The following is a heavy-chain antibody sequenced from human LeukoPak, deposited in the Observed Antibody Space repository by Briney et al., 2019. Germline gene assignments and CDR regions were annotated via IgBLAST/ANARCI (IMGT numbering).Heavy chain of an antibody. CDR2: IQSKTDGGTT. D-gene: IGHD3-22*01. CDR1: GFPFSVAW. J-gene: IGHJ4*02. V-gene: IGHV3-15*01. Sequence: PGGSLRLSCAGSGFPFSVAWMSWVRQGPGKGLERVGLIQSKTDGGTTVYAGSVKGRFTFSRDDSKNTVYLQTNSLKAEDTAVYYCTFSPTGYYYDTSEWGQGTLVTVSS. CDR3: TFSPTGYYYDTSE.